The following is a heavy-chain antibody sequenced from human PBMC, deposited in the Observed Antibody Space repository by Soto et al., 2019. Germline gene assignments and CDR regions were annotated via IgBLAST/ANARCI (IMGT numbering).Heavy chain of an antibody. D-gene: IGHD1-1*01. CDR3: ARERTGTTSMYV. Sequence: QVHLVQSGAEVKKPGASVTVSCKATGYTFTSYDINWVRQATGQGLEWMGWMNPNSGNTGYAQKFQGRVTMTRNTSISTAYMELSSLRSEDTAVYYCARERTGTTSMYVWGQGTTVTVSS. CDR2: MNPNSGNT. CDR1: GYTFTSYD. V-gene: IGHV1-8*01. J-gene: IGHJ6*02.